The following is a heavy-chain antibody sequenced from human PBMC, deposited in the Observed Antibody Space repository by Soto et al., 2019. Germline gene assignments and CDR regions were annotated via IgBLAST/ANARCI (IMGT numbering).Heavy chain of an antibody. Sequence: SVKVSCKASGGTFSSYTISWVRQAPGQGLEWMGRIIPILGIANYAQKFQGRVTITADESTSTAYMELSSLRSEDTAVYYCATGFHEQMDPGFDYWGQGTLVTVSS. CDR2: IIPILGIA. D-gene: IGHD6-13*01. CDR1: GGTFSSYT. CDR3: ATGFHEQMDPGFDY. V-gene: IGHV1-69*02. J-gene: IGHJ4*02.